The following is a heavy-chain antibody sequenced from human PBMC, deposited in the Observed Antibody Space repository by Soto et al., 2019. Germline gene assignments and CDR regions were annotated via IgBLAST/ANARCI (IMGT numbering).Heavy chain of an antibody. CDR3: ARDLPTMVRALTYYYYGMDV. V-gene: IGHV1-18*01. D-gene: IGHD3-10*01. CDR1: GYTFTSYG. CDR2: ISAYNSNT. Sequence: GASVKVSCKASGYTFTSYGISWVRQAPGQGLEWMGWISAYNSNTNYAQKLQGRVTMTTDTSTSTAYMELRSLRSDDTAVYYCARDLPTMVRALTYYYYGMDVWGQGTTVTVSS. J-gene: IGHJ6*02.